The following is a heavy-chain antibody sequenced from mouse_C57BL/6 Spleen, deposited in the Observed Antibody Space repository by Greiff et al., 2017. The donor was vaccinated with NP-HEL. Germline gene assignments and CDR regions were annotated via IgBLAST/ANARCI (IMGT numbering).Heavy chain of an antibody. CDR3: AKHALGGHYAMDY. CDR1: GFSLTSYG. J-gene: IGHJ4*01. V-gene: IGHV2-9*01. Sequence: VKLQESGPGLVAPSQSLSITCTVSGFSLTSYGVDWVRQPPGKGLEWLGVIWGGGSTNYNSALMSRLSISKGNSKSQVFLKMNSLRTDDTAMYYCAKHALGGHYAMDYWGQGTSVTVSS. CDR2: IWGGGST. D-gene: IGHD1-1*02.